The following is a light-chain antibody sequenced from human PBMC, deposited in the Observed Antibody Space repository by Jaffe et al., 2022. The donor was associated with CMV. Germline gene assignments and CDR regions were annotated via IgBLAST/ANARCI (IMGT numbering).Light chain of an antibody. CDR1: SSDVGAYNY. CDR2: EVT. J-gene: IGLJ3*02. CDR3: SSYADSNIVL. Sequence: QSALTQPPSASGSPGQSVTISCTGTSSDVGAYNYVSWYQQHPGRAPKLMIYEVTKRPSGVPDRFSGSKSGNTASLTVSGLQGEDEADYFCSSYADSNIVLFGGGTKLTVL. V-gene: IGLV2-8*01.